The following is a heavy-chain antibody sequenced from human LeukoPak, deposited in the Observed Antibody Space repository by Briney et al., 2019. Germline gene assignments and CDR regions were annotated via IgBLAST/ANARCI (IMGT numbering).Heavy chain of an antibody. CDR3: TRQGNLRNYYYYYMDV. CDR2: IKSKANSYAT. J-gene: IGHJ6*03. V-gene: IGHV3-73*01. D-gene: IGHD4-17*01. CDR1: GFTFSGSA. Sequence: GGSLKLSCAASGFTFSGSAMHWVRQASGKGLEWVGRIKSKANSYATAYAASVRGRFTISRHDSKNTAYLQMNRLKTEQTAVYDCTRQGNLRNYYYYYMDVWGKGTTVTVSS.